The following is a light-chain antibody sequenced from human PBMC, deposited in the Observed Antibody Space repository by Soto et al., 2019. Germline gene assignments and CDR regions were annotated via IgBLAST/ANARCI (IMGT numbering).Light chain of an antibody. J-gene: IGKJ1*01. CDR3: QQYNSYPT. CDR2: DAS. Sequence: DIQLTLSPSTLSASVGDRVTITCRASQSISSWLAWYQQKPGKAPKLLIYDASSLQRGVPSRLSGSGSGTEFTLTIFSLQPDDFATYYCQQYNSYPTFGRGTRWIS. V-gene: IGKV1-5*01. CDR1: QSISSW.